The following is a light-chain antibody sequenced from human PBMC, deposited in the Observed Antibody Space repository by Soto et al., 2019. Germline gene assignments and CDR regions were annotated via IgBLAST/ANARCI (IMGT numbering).Light chain of an antibody. Sequence: SVLTQPPSVSGAPGQRVTISCTGSSSNIGAGYDVHWYQLLPGTAPKLLIYGNSNRPSGVPDRFSGSKSGTSASLAITGLQAEDEADYYCQSYDSSLSGSVFGGGTKLTVL. J-gene: IGLJ3*02. CDR3: QSYDSSLSGSV. V-gene: IGLV1-40*01. CDR2: GNS. CDR1: SSNIGAGYD.